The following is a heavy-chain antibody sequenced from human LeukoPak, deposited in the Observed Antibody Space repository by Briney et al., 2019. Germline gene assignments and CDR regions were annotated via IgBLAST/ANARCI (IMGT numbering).Heavy chain of an antibody. CDR2: INPDGSET. V-gene: IGHV3-7*01. CDR3: ARGHYGLDV. J-gene: IGHJ6*02. CDR1: GFSLSIHW. Sequence: GGSLRLSCAASGFSLSIHWLTWVRQAPGKRPQWVAHINPDGSETAFLDSVRGRFTISRDNSKNSLYLQMNTLRVEDTAVYPCARGHYGLDVWGQGTTVTVSS.